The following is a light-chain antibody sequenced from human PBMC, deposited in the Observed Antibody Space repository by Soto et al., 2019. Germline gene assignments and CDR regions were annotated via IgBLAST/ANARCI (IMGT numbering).Light chain of an antibody. CDR2: GAS. J-gene: IGKJ5*01. CDR1: QSVSSS. Sequence: EIMMTQSPATLSVSPGERATLSCRASQSVSSSLAWYQQKPGQAPRLLIYGASTRATGIPARFSGSGSGTEFTLTINSLQAEDCAVYYCQQYYNWPRTFGQGTRLEIK. V-gene: IGKV3-15*01. CDR3: QQYYNWPRT.